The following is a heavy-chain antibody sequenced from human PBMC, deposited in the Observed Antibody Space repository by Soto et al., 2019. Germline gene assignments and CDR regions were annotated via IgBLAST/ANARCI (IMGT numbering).Heavy chain of an antibody. Sequence: QITLKESGPTLVRPTETLTLTCTVSGFSLSTGGLGVGWIRQPPGKAPDWLALIYWDGDERYTPSLTNRLTITKDTSKNQVVLTMTNMDPVDTATYYCVRRQTAFDYWGQGILVTVSS. CDR2: IYWDGDE. CDR1: GFSLSTGGLG. J-gene: IGHJ4*02. V-gene: IGHV2-5*02. CDR3: VRRQTAFDY. D-gene: IGHD6-6*01.